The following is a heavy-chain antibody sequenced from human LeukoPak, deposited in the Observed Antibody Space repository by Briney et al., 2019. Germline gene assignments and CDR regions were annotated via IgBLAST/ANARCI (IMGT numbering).Heavy chain of an antibody. D-gene: IGHD3-10*01. CDR3: AKDLTYRPMVRGVIITGLGFDY. J-gene: IGHJ4*02. V-gene: IGHV3-43*01. CDR2: ISWDAGST. Sequence: GGSLRLSCAASGFTFDDYTMHWVRQAPGKGLEWVSLISWDAGSTYYADSVKGRFTISRDNSKNSLYLQMNSLRTEDTALYYCAKDLTYRPMVRGVIITGLGFDYWGQGTLVTVSS. CDR1: GFTFDDYT.